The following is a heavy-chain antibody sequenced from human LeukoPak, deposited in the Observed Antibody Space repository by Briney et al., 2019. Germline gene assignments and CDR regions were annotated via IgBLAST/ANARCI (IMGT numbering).Heavy chain of an antibody. CDR3: ARSPYLTRVGFDP. CDR1: GGSTGYSGHS. V-gene: IGHV4-39*07. J-gene: IGHJ5*02. CDR2: VYYSGIT. Sequence: SETLSLTCIVSGGSTGYSGHSWAWIRHPPGKGLEWFGSVYYSGITHYNPSLKSRLTISVDTSKNQFSLRLSSVTAADTAIYYCARSPYLTRVGFDPWGQGTLVSVSS.